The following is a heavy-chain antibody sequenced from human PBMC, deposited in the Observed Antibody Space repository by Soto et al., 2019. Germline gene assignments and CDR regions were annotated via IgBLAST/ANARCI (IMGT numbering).Heavy chain of an antibody. CDR2: FDPEDGET. D-gene: IGHD2-2*01. Sequence: ASVKVSCKVSGYTLTELSMHWVRQAPGKGLEWMGGFDPEDGETIYARKFQGRVTMTEDTSTDTAYMELSSLRSEDTAVYYCATDLAMGPASDIWGPGTMLTV. CDR1: GYTLTELS. CDR3: ATDLAMGPASDI. J-gene: IGHJ3*02. V-gene: IGHV1-24*01.